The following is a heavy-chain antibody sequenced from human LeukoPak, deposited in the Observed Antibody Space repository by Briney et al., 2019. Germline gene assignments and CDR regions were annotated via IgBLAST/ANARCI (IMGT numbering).Heavy chain of an antibody. CDR1: GFTFSSYW. CDR2: ISGSGGST. V-gene: IGHV3-23*01. Sequence: GGSLRLSCAASGFTFSSYWMSWVRQAPGKGLEWVSAISGSGGSTYYADSVKGRFTISRDSSKNTLYLQMNSLRAEDTAVYYCARVEKGIYFDYWGQGTLVTVSS. CDR3: ARVEKGIYFDY. J-gene: IGHJ4*02.